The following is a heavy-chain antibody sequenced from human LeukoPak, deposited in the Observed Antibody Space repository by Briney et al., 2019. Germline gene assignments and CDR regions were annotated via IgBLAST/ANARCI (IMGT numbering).Heavy chain of an antibody. V-gene: IGHV3-33*01. CDR1: GFTFSDCA. Sequence: GGSLRLSCAASGFTFSDCAMHWVRQAPGKGLEWVAVIGYDGSNKYDADSVKGRFTISRDNSKNMMYLQMNSLRAEDTAVYYCARDRFMVRGVMVGTFDLWGQGTMVTVSS. CDR3: ARDRFMVRGVMVGTFDL. D-gene: IGHD3-10*01. CDR2: IGYDGSNK. J-gene: IGHJ3*01.